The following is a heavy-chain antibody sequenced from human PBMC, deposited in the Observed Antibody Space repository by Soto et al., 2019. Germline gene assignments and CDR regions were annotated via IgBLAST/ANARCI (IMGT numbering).Heavy chain of an antibody. Sequence: GGSLRLSCAASGFTFSSYGMHWVRQAPGKGLEWVAVISYDGSNKYYADSVKGRFTISRDNSKNTLYLQMNSLRAKHKVVYYCAEDPESEIQWFYYFESWGQETLVTVCS. V-gene: IGHV3-30*18. CDR3: AEDPESEIQWFYYFES. CDR1: GFTFSSYG. CDR2: ISYDGSNK. D-gene: IGHD3-10*01. J-gene: IGHJ4*02.